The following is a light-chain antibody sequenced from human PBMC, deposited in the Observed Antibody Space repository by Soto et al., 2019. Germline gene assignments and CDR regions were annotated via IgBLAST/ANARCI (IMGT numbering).Light chain of an antibody. J-gene: IGKJ3*01. V-gene: IGKV3-11*01. CDR2: DAS. Sequence: DIVLTQSPATLSLSPGERATLSCRASQSVSSYLAWYQQKPGQAPRLLIYDASNRATGIPARFSGSGSGTDFTLTISSLEPEDFAVYYCQQRSSWLFTFGPGTKVDIK. CDR1: QSVSSY. CDR3: QQRSSWLFT.